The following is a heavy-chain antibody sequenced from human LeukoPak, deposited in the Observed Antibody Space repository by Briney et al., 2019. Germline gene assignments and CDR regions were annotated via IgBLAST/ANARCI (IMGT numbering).Heavy chain of an antibody. D-gene: IGHD2-15*01. J-gene: IGHJ4*02. V-gene: IGHV3-11*06. Sequence: GGSLRLSCAAPGFSFSVYDMTWIRQAPGKGLEWVSYISSSGTYTNYADSVKGRFSISRDNAKNSLYLQMNSLSAHDTAVYYFAKIAGTYSSDYWGQGTLVTVSS. CDR3: AKIAGTYSSDY. CDR1: GFSFSVYD. CDR2: ISSSGTYT.